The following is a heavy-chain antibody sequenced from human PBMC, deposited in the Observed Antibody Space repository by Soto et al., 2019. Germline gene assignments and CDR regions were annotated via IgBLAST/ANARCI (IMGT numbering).Heavy chain of an antibody. V-gene: IGHV4-39*01. CDR2: IYYSGST. J-gene: IGHJ4*02. CDR3: ARHTPAISISDH. Sequence: QLQLQESGPGLVKPSETLSLTCTVSGGSISSSSYYWGWIRQPPGHGLEWIGSIYYSGSTYYNPSLNSRVTISVDTSKNQFSLKLSSVTAADTAVYYCARHTPAISISDHWGQGTLVTVSS. D-gene: IGHD2-15*01. CDR1: GGSISSSSYY.